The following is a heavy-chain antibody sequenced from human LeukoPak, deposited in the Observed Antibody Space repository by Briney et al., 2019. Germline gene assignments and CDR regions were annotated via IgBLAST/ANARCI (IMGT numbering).Heavy chain of an antibody. CDR3: AKNWGATIYYAFDI. J-gene: IGHJ3*02. CDR2: ISGSGGYT. V-gene: IGHV3-23*01. Sequence: PGGSLRLSCAASGFTFSSYAISWVRQAPGKGLEWVSAISGSGGYTYYAGSVKGRFTISRGNSKNTLYLQMNSLRAEDTAVYYCAKNWGATIYYAFDIWGQGTMVTVSS. CDR1: GFTFSSYA. D-gene: IGHD5-12*01.